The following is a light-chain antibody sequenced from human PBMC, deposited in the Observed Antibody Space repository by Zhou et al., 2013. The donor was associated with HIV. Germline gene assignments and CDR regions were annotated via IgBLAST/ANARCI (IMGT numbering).Light chain of an antibody. CDR2: DAS. CDR3: QQRSNWPPLT. V-gene: IGKV3-11*01. J-gene: IGKJ4*01. Sequence: DILLTQSPGTLSLSPGERATLSCRASQSVSSYLAWYQQKPGQAPRLLIYDASNRATGIPARFSGSGSGTDFTLTISSLEPEDFAVYYCQQRSNWPPLTFGGGTKVEIK. CDR1: QSVSSY.